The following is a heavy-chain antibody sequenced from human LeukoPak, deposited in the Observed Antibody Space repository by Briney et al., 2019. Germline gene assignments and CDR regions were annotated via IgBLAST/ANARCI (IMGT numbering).Heavy chain of an antibody. CDR3: AKDMGIVGATFDAFDI. Sequence: GGSLRLSCAASGFTFDDYAMHWVRQAPGKGLEWVSGISWNSGSIGYADSVKGRFTISRDNAKNSLYLQMNSLRAEDTALYYCAKDMGIVGATFDAFDIWGQGTMVTVSS. CDR1: GFTFDDYA. J-gene: IGHJ3*02. CDR2: ISWNSGSI. D-gene: IGHD1-26*01. V-gene: IGHV3-9*01.